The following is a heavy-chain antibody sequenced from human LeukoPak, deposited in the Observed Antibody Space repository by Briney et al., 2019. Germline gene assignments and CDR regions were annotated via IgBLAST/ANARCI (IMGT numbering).Heavy chain of an antibody. CDR1: GYTFTSYG. J-gene: IGHJ4*02. V-gene: IGHV1-18*01. CDR3: ARDRYCSGGSCYSSVFVY. CDR2: ISAYNGNT. Sequence: ASVKVSCKASGYTFTSYGISWVRQAPGQGLEWMGWISAYNGNTNYAQKLQGRVTMTTDTSTSTAYMELWSLRSDDTAVYYCARDRYCSGGSCYSSVFVYWGQGTLVTVSS. D-gene: IGHD2-15*01.